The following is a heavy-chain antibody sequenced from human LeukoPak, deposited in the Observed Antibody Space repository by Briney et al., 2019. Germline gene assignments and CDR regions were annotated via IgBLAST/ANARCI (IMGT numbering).Heavy chain of an antibody. D-gene: IGHD3-22*01. CDR1: GYTFTGYY. Sequence: GASVKVSCKASGYTFTGYYMHWVRQATGQGLEWMGWMNPNSGNTGYAQKFQGRVTMTRNTSISTAYMELSSLRSEDTAVYYCARARYDSSGYYPFDYYYYMDVWGKGTTVTVSS. CDR2: MNPNSGNT. J-gene: IGHJ6*03. V-gene: IGHV1-8*02. CDR3: ARARYDSSGYYPFDYYYYMDV.